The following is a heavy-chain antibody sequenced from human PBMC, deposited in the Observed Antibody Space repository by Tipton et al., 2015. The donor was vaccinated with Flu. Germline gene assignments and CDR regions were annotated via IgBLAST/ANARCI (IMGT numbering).Heavy chain of an antibody. D-gene: IGHD5-24*01. CDR2: IHYSGST. CDR3: ARGVGWLHHLALNYYYALDV. V-gene: IGHV4-59*01. J-gene: IGHJ6*02. CDR1: GGSISTYY. Sequence: GLVKPSETLSLTCTVSGGSISTYYWGWVRQPPGKGLEWIGNIHYSGSTNYNPSLKSRLTISVDTSKNQFSLKLASVTAADTAVYYCARGVGWLHHLALNYYYALDVWGQGTTVTVSS.